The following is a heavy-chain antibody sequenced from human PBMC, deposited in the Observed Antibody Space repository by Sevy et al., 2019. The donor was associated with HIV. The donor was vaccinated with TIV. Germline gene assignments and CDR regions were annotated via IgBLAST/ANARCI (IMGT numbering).Heavy chain of an antibody. J-gene: IGHJ4*02. D-gene: IGHD3-9*01. V-gene: IGHV6-1*01. Sequence: QSQTLSLTCAISGDSVSSNSAAWNWIRQSPSRGLEWLGRTYYRSKWYNDYAVSVKSRITINPDTSKNQFSLQLNSVTPEDTAVYYCAREALRYFDWLLPFYFDYWGQGTLVTVSS. CDR3: AREALRYFDWLLPFYFDY. CDR2: TYYRSKWYN. CDR1: GDSVSSNSAA.